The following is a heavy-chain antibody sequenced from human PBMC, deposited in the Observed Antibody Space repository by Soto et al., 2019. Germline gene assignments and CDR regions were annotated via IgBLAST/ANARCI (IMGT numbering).Heavy chain of an antibody. CDR1: GGSISSGGYY. CDR3: ASGKLGYCSSTSCYYFDY. V-gene: IGHV4-31*03. D-gene: IGHD2-2*01. J-gene: IGHJ4*02. Sequence: PSETLSLTCTVSGGSISSGGYYWSWIRQHPGKGLEWIGYIYYSGSTYYNPSLKSRVTISVDTSKNQFSLKLSSVTAADTAVYYCASGKLGYCSSTSCYYFDYWGQGPLVTVSS. CDR2: IYYSGST.